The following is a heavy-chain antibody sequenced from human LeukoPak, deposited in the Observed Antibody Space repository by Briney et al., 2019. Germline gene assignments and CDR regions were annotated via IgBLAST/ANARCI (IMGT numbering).Heavy chain of an antibody. Sequence: GGSLRLSCAASGFTFSSYAMSWVRQAPGKGLEWVSAISGSGGSTYYADSVKGRFTISRDNSKNTLYLQMNSLRAEDTAVYYCAKDRGVHYYGSERGLFNWFDPWGQGTLVTVSS. V-gene: IGHV3-23*01. CDR2: ISGSGGST. CDR3: AKDRGVHYYGSERGLFNWFDP. D-gene: IGHD3-10*01. J-gene: IGHJ5*02. CDR1: GFTFSSYA.